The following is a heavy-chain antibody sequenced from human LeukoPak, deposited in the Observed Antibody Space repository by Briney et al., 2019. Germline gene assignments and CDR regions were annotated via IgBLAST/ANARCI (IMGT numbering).Heavy chain of an antibody. CDR3: ARAGAYRFDY. Sequence: PGGSLRLSCAASGFTFSDYWMHWVRQAPGKGLVWVSIINTDTRGTYYADSVKGRFTISRDNAKNTLSLQMNSLRAEDTAVYYCARAGAYRFDYWGQGTLVTVSS. CDR2: INTDTRGT. D-gene: IGHD3-16*01. V-gene: IGHV3-74*01. CDR1: GFTFSDYW. J-gene: IGHJ4*02.